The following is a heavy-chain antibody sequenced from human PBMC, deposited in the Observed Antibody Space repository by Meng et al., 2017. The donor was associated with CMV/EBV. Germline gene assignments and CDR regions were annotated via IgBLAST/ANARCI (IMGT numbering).Heavy chain of an antibody. J-gene: IGHJ4*02. CDR1: GFTFNIYV. V-gene: IGHV3-30-3*01. Sequence: GESLKISCAASGFTFNIYVLHWVRQAPGKGLEWVAVIFYDGNNQYYADSVKGRFTISRDNSKNTLYLQMNSLRAEDTAVYYCAKDFRELRDYSINTFDYWGQGTLVTVSS. CDR2: IFYDGNNQ. CDR3: AKDFRELRDYSINTFDY. D-gene: IGHD2-15*01.